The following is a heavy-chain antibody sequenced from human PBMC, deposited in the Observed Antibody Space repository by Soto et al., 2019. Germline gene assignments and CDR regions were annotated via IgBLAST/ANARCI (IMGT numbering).Heavy chain of an antibody. J-gene: IGHJ4*02. CDR3: ARGFRNSKSPFDY. V-gene: IGHV3-7*04. CDR1: GFTFSSYW. D-gene: IGHD1-7*01. CDR2: IKQDGSEK. Sequence: PGGSLRLSCAASGFTFSSYWMSWVRQAPGKGLEWVANIKQDGSEKYYVDSVKGRFTISRDNAKNSLYLQMNSLRAEDTAVYYCARGFRNSKSPFDYWGQGTRVTVSS.